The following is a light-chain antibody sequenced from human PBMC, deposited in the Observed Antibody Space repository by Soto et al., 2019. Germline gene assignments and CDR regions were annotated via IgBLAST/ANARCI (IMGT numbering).Light chain of an antibody. CDR3: QQYNNWPPWT. CDR1: QSVSSN. CDR2: GAS. V-gene: IGKV3-15*01. J-gene: IGKJ1*01. Sequence: EIVMTQSPATLSVSPWERATLSCRASQSVSSNLAWYQQKPGQAPRLLIYGASTRVTGIPARFSGSGSGTEFTLTISSLQSEDFAVYYCQQYNNWPPWTFGQGTKVDIK.